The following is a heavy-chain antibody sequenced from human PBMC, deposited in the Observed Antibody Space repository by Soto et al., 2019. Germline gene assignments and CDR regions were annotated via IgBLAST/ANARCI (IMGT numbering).Heavy chain of an antibody. D-gene: IGHD2-8*01. CDR1: GFRVSDYG. V-gene: IGHV3-48*02. CDR3: VRDGYCTYDLCYTHFFDF. Sequence: GGSLSLSCAASGFRVSDYGMNWVRQAPGKGLEWVSYLSRTTWIVYYGDSVKGRFTMSRDNDKNTLYLQMNSLRDEDKAKNYWVRDGYCTYDLCYTHFFDFWGQGTQVTVSS. CDR2: LSRTTWIV. J-gene: IGHJ4*02.